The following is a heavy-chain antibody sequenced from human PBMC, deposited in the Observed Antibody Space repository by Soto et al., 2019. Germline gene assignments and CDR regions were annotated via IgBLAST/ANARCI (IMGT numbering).Heavy chain of an antibody. CDR3: AAIGGDYGDPNFDY. D-gene: IGHD4-17*01. J-gene: IGHJ4*02. V-gene: IGHV4-39*01. Sequence: PSETLSLTCTVSGGSISSSSYYWGWIRQPPGKGLEWIGSIYYSGSTYYNPSLKSRVTISVDTSKNQFSLKLSSVTAADTAVYYCAAIGGDYGDPNFDYWGQGTLVTVSS. CDR2: IYYSGST. CDR1: GGSISSSSYY.